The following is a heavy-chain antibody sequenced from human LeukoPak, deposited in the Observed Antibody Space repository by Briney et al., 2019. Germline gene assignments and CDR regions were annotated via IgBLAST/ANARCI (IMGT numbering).Heavy chain of an antibody. D-gene: IGHD3-10*01. V-gene: IGHV1-24*01. CDR2: FDPEDGET. J-gene: IGHJ6*02. CDR1: GYTLTELS. CDR3: ATDQRGAGLGFRYGSGSFNGLDV. Sequence: ASVKVSCKVSGYTLTELSMHWVRQAPGKGLEWMGGFDPEDGETLYAQNFQGRVTMTEDTSTDTAYMELSSMRSDETAMYYCATDQRGAGLGFRYGSGSFNGLDVWGQGTTVTVSS.